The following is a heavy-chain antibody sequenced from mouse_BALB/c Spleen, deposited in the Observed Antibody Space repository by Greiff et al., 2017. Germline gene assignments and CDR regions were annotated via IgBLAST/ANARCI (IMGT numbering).Heavy chain of an antibody. V-gene: IGHV1-87*01. CDR1: GYTFTSYW. J-gene: IGHJ3*01. Sequence: VQLQQSGAELARPGASVKLSCKASGYTFTSYWMQWVKQRPGQGLEWIGAIYPGDGDTRYTQKFKGKATLTADKSSSTAYMQLSSLASEDSAVYYCARWDYARAWFAYWGQGTLVTVSA. CDR3: ARWDYARAWFAY. CDR2: IYPGDGDT. D-gene: IGHD2-4*01.